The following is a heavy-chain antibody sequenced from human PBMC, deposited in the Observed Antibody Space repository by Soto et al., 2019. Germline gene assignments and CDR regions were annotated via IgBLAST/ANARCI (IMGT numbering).Heavy chain of an antibody. CDR2: LNSDGSST. J-gene: IGHJ4*02. CDR3: ARDFTYRMDS. V-gene: IGHV3-74*01. D-gene: IGHD2-8*01. CDR1: GFTFSNYW. Sequence: EVQLVDSGGGLVQPGGSLRLSCAASGFTFSNYWMHWVRQAPGKGLVWVSRLNSDGSSTTYADSVKGRFTISRDNAKNTLYLQMNSLKPXXTXXXXXARDFTYRMDSWGQGTLVTVSS.